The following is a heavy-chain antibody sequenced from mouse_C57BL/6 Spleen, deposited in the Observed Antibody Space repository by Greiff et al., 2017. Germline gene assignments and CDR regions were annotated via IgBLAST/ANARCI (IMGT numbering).Heavy chain of an antibody. CDR1: GFTFSDYG. CDR3: ARHGGGDYAMDY. CDR2: ISNLAYSI. Sequence: EVMLVESGGGLVQPGGSLKLSCAASGFTFSDYGMAWVRQAPRKGPEWVAFISNLAYSIYYADTVTGRFTISRENAKNTLYLEMSSLRSEDTAMYYCARHGGGDYAMDYWGQGTSVTVSS. V-gene: IGHV5-15*04. J-gene: IGHJ4*01.